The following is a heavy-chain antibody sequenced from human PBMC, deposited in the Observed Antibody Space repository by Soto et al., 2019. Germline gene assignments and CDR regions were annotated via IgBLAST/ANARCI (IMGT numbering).Heavy chain of an antibody. V-gene: IGHV4-34*01. J-gene: IGHJ2*01. CDR1: GGSFSGYY. CDR2: INHSGST. CDR3: VKNFDL. Sequence: SLTCAVYGGSFSGYYWSWIRQPPGKGLEWIGEINHSGSTDYNPSLKSRVTISIDTSKNQFSLRLSSVTAADTAVYYCVKNFDLWGRGTLVTVS.